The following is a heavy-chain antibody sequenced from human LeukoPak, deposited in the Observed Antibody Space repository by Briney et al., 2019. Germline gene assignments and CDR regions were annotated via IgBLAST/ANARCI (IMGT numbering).Heavy chain of an antibody. J-gene: IGHJ4*02. Sequence: PSETLSLTCTVSGGSISSYYWSWIRQPPGKGLEWIGYIYYSGSTNYNPSLKSRVTISVDTSKNQFSLKLSSVTAADTAFYYCAREAYWNYNFDYWGQGTLVTVSS. CDR2: IYYSGST. CDR3: AREAYWNYNFDY. CDR1: GGSISSYY. D-gene: IGHD1-7*01. V-gene: IGHV4-59*12.